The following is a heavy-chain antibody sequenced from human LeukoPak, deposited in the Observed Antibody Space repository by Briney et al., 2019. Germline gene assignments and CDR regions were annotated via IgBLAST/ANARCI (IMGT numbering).Heavy chain of an antibody. J-gene: IGHJ6*03. CDR3: ARRDGYYYYMDV. CDR1: GGSISSYY. Sequence: SETLSLTCTVSGGSISSYYWSWIRQPPGKGVEWIGYIYYSGSTNYNPSLKSRVTISVDTSKNQFSLKLSSVTAADTAVYYCARRDGYYYYMDVWGKGTTVTVSS. CDR2: IYYSGST. D-gene: IGHD5-24*01. V-gene: IGHV4-59*01.